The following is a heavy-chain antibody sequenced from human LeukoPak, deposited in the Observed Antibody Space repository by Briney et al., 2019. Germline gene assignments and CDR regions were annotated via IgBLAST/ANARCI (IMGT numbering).Heavy chain of an antibody. Sequence: SVKVSCKASGGTLSSYAISWVRQAPGQGLEWMGGIIPMFGTASYAQKFQGRVTITTDESTRIAYMEVSSLRSEDTAVYYCARGGASTYYYDSSGYYYWGQGTLVTVSS. J-gene: IGHJ4*02. CDR2: IIPMFGTA. CDR3: ARGGASTYYYDSSGYYY. V-gene: IGHV1-69*05. D-gene: IGHD3-22*01. CDR1: GGTLSSYA.